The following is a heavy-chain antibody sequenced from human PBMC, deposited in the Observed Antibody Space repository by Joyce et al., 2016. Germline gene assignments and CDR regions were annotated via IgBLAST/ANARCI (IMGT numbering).Heavy chain of an antibody. J-gene: IGHJ4*02. CDR2: FYRSGST. CDR3: ARGSIDILTGYYPLDN. Sequence: EVQLVESGGGLIQPGGSLRLSCAAAGLTVSSNYMNWVRQSPGKGLEWVSVFYRSGSTYDADSVKGRFTISRDDAKNTVYLQMNSLRAEDTAVYYCARGSIDILTGYYPLDNWGQGTLVTVSS. V-gene: IGHV3-53*01. CDR1: GLTVSSNY. D-gene: IGHD3-9*01.